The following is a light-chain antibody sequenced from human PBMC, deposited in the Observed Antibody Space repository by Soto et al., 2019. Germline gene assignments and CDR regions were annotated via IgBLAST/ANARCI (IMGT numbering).Light chain of an antibody. V-gene: IGKV1-5*01. Sequence: DIQMTQSPSTLSGSVGDRVSITFRASQSISRWLAWYQQKPGKAPKLLIYDVSSLEGGVPSRFSGSGSGTDFTLTISRLQPHDSATYYCQQYASYWTFGQGTKVDI. CDR1: QSISRW. J-gene: IGKJ1*01. CDR2: DVS. CDR3: QQYASYWT.